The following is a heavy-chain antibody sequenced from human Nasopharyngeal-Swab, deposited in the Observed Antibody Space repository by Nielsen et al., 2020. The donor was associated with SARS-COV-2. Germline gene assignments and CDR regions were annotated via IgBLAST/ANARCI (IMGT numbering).Heavy chain of an antibody. V-gene: IGHV4-34*01. Sequence: SETLSLTCAVDGWSFTGFYWNWIRQAPGKGLEWIGAINHNERTNYNPSLKSRIAMLVDTSTNQVSLKVSSVSAGDTAVYYCARAGRVGDAYTGLDVWGQGTTVTVSS. CDR3: ARAGRVGDAYTGLDV. J-gene: IGHJ6*02. CDR2: INHNERT. CDR1: GWSFTGFY. D-gene: IGHD5-24*01.